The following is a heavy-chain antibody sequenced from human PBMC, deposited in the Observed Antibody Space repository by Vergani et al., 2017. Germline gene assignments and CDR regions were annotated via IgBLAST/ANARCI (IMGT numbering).Heavy chain of an antibody. D-gene: IGHD3-10*01. Sequence: QVQLVESGGGLVKPGGSLRLSCAASGFTFSDYYMSWIRQAPGKGLEWVSYISSSGSTIYYADSVKGRFTISRDNAKNSLYLQMNSLRAEDTAVYYCARDLYYGSGSYYNGLGYWAQVTLVTGSS. V-gene: IGHV3-11*04. CDR1: GFTFSDYY. CDR3: ARDLYYGSGSYYNGLGY. J-gene: IGHJ4*02. CDR2: ISSSGSTI.